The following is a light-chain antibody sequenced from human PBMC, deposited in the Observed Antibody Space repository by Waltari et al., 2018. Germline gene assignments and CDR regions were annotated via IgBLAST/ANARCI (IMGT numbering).Light chain of an antibody. CDR2: LGS. Sequence: DIVMTQSPLSLPVTPGEPASISCRSSQSLLHSNGYNYLDWYLQKPGQSPPPLIYLGSNRASGVPDRFSGSGSGTDFTLKISRVEAEDVGVYYCMQALQTPYTFGQGTKLEIK. J-gene: IGKJ2*01. V-gene: IGKV2-28*01. CDR1: QSLLHSNGYNY. CDR3: MQALQTPYT.